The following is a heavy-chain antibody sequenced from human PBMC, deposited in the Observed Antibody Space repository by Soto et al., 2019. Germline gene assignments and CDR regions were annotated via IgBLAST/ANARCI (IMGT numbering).Heavy chain of an antibody. CDR1: GGSISTYY. D-gene: IGHD6-13*01. Sequence: ETLSLTCTVSGGSISTYYWSWIRQPAGKGLEWIGRIDTSGNTNYNPSLKSRVTMSVDTSKKQFSLKLTSVTAADTAVYYCARYSSNWFQTEGMDVWGQGTTVTV. V-gene: IGHV4-4*07. CDR2: IDTSGNT. CDR3: ARYSSNWFQTEGMDV. J-gene: IGHJ6*02.